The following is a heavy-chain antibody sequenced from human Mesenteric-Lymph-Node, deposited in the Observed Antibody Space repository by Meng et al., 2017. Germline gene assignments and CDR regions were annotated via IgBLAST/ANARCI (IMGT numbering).Heavy chain of an antibody. Sequence: QIRLQEPAPGLVQPSGTLSLPCAVPVDSISGTKWWSWVRRPPGKGLDWIGKIDNRGSASYNPSLKSRVTMSVDKSKNQMSLELTSVTAADTAVYYCARVIDGYNYPYNWFDPWGQGTLVTVSS. CDR2: IDNRGSA. J-gene: IGHJ5*02. D-gene: IGHD5-24*01. V-gene: IGHV4-4*02. CDR3: ARVIDGYNYPYNWFDP. CDR1: VDSISGTKW.